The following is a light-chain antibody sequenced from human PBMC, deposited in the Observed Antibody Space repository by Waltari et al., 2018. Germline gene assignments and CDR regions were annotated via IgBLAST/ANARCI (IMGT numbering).Light chain of an antibody. V-gene: IGKV1-39*01. Sequence: DIQMTQSPPSLSASVGDRVTMTCRASQRMSSYLNWYQQRPGKAPKLLIYGASRLESGVPARFSGGGSETDVSHTSSSLQTEDFATYYCQQRYARPATFGQGTYLEI. CDR1: QRMSSY. CDR3: QQRYARPAT. CDR2: GAS. J-gene: IGKJ2*01.